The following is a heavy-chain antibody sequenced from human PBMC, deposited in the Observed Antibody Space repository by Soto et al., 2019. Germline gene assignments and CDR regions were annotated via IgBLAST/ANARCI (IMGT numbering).Heavy chain of an antibody. CDR3: MLGSGWKDFDY. J-gene: IGHJ4*02. CDR1: GGSISGSSYY. CDR2: IYYSGST. Sequence: PPDTLSLTWTVSGGSISGSSYYWGWIRQPPGKGLEWIGNIYYSGSTYYNPSLKSRVTISVDTSKNQFSLKLSSVTAADTAVYYCMLGSGWKDFDYWGQGTLVT. D-gene: IGHD3-22*01. V-gene: IGHV4-39*01.